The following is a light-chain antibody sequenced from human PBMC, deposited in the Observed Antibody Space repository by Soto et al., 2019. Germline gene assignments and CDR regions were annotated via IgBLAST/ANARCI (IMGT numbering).Light chain of an antibody. J-gene: IGLJ1*01. V-gene: IGLV1-40*01. Sequence: SVLTQAPSVSGAPGQRVTISCSGSSSNLGAGYDVQWYRQFPGTAPKLLIYANSVRPSGVPDRFSGSKSGTSASLAITGLQAEDEADYYCQSYDSSLIVSKVFGTGTKVTVL. CDR1: SSNLGAGYD. CDR2: ANS. CDR3: QSYDSSLIVSKV.